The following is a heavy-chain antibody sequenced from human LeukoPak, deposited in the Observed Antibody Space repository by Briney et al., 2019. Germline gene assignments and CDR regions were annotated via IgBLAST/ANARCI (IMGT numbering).Heavy chain of an antibody. CDR2: IVVGSGNT. Sequence: SVKVSCKASGFTFTSSAMQWVRQARGQRLEWIGWIVVGSGNTNYAQKFQERVTITRDMSTSTAYMELSSLRSEDTAVYYCAADPYCSSTSCYEGFYYYYGMDIWGQGTTVTVSS. V-gene: IGHV1-58*02. D-gene: IGHD2-2*01. J-gene: IGHJ6*02. CDR1: GFTFTSSA. CDR3: AADPYCSSTSCYEGFYYYYGMDI.